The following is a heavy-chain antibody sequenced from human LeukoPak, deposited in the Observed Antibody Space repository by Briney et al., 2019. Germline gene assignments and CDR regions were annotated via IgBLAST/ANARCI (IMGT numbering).Heavy chain of an antibody. D-gene: IGHD3-22*01. J-gene: IGHJ4*02. V-gene: IGHV3-23*01. CDR1: GFTFSSYA. CDR3: AKGNHYYDSSYFDY. Sequence: PGGSLRLSCAASGFTFSSYAMSWVRQAPGKELEWVSAISGSGGSTYYADSVKGRFTISRDNSKNTLYLQMNSLRAEDTAVYYCAKGNHYYDSSYFDYWGQGTLVTVSS. CDR2: ISGSGGST.